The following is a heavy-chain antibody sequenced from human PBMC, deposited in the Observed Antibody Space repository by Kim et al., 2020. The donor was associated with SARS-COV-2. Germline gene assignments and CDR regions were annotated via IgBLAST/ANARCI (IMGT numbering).Heavy chain of an antibody. D-gene: IGHD2-21*01. J-gene: IGHJ4*02. CDR1: GGSLNSGDNY. CDR3: ARAARCGGPPLFDY. Sequence: SETLSLTCTVSGGSLNSGDNYWVWIRLPPGKGLEWIGNVHHTGSTYYTPSLKGRVTISIDTSKKQFSLRLTSVTAADTALYYCARAARCGGPPLFDYWGQGTLVTVSS. CDR2: VHHTGST. V-gene: IGHV4-39*01.